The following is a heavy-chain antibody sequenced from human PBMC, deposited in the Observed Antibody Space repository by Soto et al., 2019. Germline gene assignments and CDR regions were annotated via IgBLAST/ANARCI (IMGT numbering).Heavy chain of an antibody. CDR1: GYDFFKYN. J-gene: IGHJ4*02. D-gene: IGHD2-21*02. Sequence: QVQLVQSGAEVKKPGASVKVSCKTSGYDFFKYNMHWVRQAPGQGVEWMGVINPNGGYTRHAQKFQGRVIMTRHTSSKIVYMELSGLTSADTAMYYCTRADSDVVILPDVRPLFDLWGQGALVTVSS. CDR2: INPNGGYT. CDR3: TRADSDVVILPDVRPLFDL. V-gene: IGHV1-46*01.